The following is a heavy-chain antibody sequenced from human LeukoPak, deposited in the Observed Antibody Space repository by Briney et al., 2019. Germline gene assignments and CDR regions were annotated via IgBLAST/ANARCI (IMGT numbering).Heavy chain of an antibody. CDR1: VFTFSSYG. Sequence: GGSLRPSCAASVFTFSSYGMSCVRQAPGRGVEWVSAISGSGGSTYYADSVKGRLTISRDNSKNTLYLQMNSLRAEDTAVYYCAKVGSSGWYGYYYYMDVWGKGTTVTISS. D-gene: IGHD6-19*01. J-gene: IGHJ6*03. CDR3: AKVGSSGWYGYYYYMDV. V-gene: IGHV3-23*01. CDR2: ISGSGGST.